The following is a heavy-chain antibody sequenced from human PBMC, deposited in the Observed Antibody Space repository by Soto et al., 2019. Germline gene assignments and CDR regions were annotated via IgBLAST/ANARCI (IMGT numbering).Heavy chain of an antibody. CDR1: GFSLSTSGMR. Sequence: SGPTLVNPTQTLTLTCTFSGFSLSTSGMRVSWIRQPPGKALEWLARIDWDDDKFYSTSLKTRLTISKDTSKNQVVLTMTNMDPVDTATYYCARDSIAVAGTPHYFYGMDVWGQGTTVTVSS. J-gene: IGHJ6*02. CDR3: ARDSIAVAGTPHYFYGMDV. CDR2: IDWDDDK. V-gene: IGHV2-70*04. D-gene: IGHD6-19*01.